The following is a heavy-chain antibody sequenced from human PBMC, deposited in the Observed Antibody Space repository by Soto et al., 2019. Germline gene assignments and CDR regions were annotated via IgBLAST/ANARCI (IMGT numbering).Heavy chain of an antibody. CDR3: AREGDAFDI. J-gene: IGHJ3*02. Sequence: GGSLRLSCAASGFTFRNVWMHWVRQAPGKGLVWVSRINSDGSATDYADSVKGRFTISRDNAKNTLSLQMNSLRAEDTAVYYCAREGDAFDIWGQGTLVTVSS. D-gene: IGHD3-10*01. CDR2: INSDGSAT. CDR1: GFTFRNVW. V-gene: IGHV3-74*01.